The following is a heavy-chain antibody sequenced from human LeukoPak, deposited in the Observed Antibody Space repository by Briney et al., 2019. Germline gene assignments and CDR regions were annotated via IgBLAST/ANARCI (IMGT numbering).Heavy chain of an antibody. CDR1: GGTFSSYA. CDR2: IIPIFGTA. D-gene: IGHD6-19*01. Sequence: SVKVSCKASGGTFSSYAISRVRQAPGQGLEWMGGIIPIFGTANYAQKFQGRVTITADESTSTAYMELSSLRSEDTAVYYCARDWVAVAGTFQGNFDYWGQGTLVTVSS. V-gene: IGHV1-69*01. J-gene: IGHJ4*02. CDR3: ARDWVAVAGTFQGNFDY.